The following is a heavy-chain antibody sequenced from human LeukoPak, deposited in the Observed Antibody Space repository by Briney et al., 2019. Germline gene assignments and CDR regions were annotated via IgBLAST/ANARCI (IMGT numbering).Heavy chain of an antibody. CDR3: ARTYYDFWSGYYAFDY. Sequence: ASVKVSCKASGYTFTGYYMHWVRQAPGQGLEWMGIINPSGGSTSYAQKFQGRVTMTRDTSTSTVYMELSSLRSEDTAVYYCARTYYDFWSGYYAFDYWGQGTLVTVSS. CDR2: INPSGGST. J-gene: IGHJ4*02. D-gene: IGHD3-3*01. CDR1: GYTFTGYY. V-gene: IGHV1-46*01.